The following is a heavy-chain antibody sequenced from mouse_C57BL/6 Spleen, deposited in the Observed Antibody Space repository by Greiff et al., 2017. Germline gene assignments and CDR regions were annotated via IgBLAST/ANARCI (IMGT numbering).Heavy chain of an antibody. CDR2: IYPGDGDT. J-gene: IGHJ2*01. D-gene: IGHD2-4*01. CDR1: GYAFSSSW. Sequence: VQRVESGPELVKPGASVKISCKASGYAFSSSWMNWVKQRPGKGLEWIGRIYPGDGDTNYNGKFKGKATLTADKSSSTAYMQLSSLTSEDSAVYFCARHYDYDGDYWGQGTTLTVSS. V-gene: IGHV1-82*01. CDR3: ARHYDYDGDY.